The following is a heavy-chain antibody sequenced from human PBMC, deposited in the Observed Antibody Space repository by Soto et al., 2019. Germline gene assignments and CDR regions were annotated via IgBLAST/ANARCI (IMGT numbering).Heavy chain of an antibody. CDR1: GFTFTSSA. D-gene: IGHD3-10*01. CDR2: IVVGSGNT. Sequence: SVKVSCKASGFTFTSSAVQWVRQARGQRLEWIGWIVVGSGNTNYAQKFQERVTITRDMSTSTAYMELSSLRSEDTAVYYCAASISDYGSGKASYYYYGMDVWGQGTTVTVSS. J-gene: IGHJ6*02. V-gene: IGHV1-58*01. CDR3: AASISDYGSGKASYYYYGMDV.